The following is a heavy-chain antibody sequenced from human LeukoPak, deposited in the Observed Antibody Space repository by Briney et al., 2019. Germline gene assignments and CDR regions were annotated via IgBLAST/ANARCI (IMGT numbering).Heavy chain of an antibody. V-gene: IGHV3-21*01. CDR2: ISSSSSYI. CDR3: ARDQDIVATILSPFDY. D-gene: IGHD5-12*01. J-gene: IGHJ4*02. Sequence: GGSLRLSCAASGFTLSSYSMTWVRQAPGKGLEWVSSISSSSSYIYYADSVKGRFTISRDNAKNSLYLQMNSLRAEDTAVYYCARDQDIVATILSPFDYWGQGTLVTVSS. CDR1: GFTLSSYS.